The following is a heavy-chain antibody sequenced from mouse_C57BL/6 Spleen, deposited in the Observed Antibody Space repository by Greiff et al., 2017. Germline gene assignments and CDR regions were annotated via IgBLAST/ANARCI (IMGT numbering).Heavy chain of an antibody. CDR3: AREKITTVVDWYFDV. J-gene: IGHJ1*03. CDR2: IYPRSGNT. V-gene: IGHV1-81*01. CDR1: GYTFTSYG. D-gene: IGHD1-1*01. Sequence: QVQLQQSGAELARPGASVKLSCKASGYTFTSYGISWVKQRTGQGLEWIGEIYPRSGNTYYNEKFKGKATLTADKSSSTAYMELRSLTSEDSAVYFCAREKITTVVDWYFDVWGTGTTVTVSS.